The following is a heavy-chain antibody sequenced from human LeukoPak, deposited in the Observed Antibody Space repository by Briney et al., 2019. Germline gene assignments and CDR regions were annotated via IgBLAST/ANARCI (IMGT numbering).Heavy chain of an antibody. D-gene: IGHD6-13*01. CDR2: INLEGSER. J-gene: IGHJ5*02. CDR1: GFTLSYFW. Sequence: GGSLRLSCAASGFTLSYFWMSWVRQAPGKRLEWVANINLEGSERHHVDSVKGRFTISRDNARKSLYLQMNSLRAEDTAVYYCARGGPYSSSLQLYFDPWGQGTLVTVSS. V-gene: IGHV3-7*05. CDR3: ARGGPYSSSLQLYFDP.